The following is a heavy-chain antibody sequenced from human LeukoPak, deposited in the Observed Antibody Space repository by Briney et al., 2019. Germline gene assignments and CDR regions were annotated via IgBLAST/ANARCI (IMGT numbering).Heavy chain of an antibody. Sequence: GGSLRLSCAASGFTVSSNYMSWVRQAPGKGLEWVSVIYSGGSTYYAASVKGRVTISRDNSKNTLFLEMHSLRAEDTAMYYCVRDLDWLLYDYWGQGTLGTVS. CDR3: VRDLDWLLYDY. J-gene: IGHJ4*02. V-gene: IGHV3-66*01. CDR1: GFTVSSNY. CDR2: IYSGGST. D-gene: IGHD3-9*01.